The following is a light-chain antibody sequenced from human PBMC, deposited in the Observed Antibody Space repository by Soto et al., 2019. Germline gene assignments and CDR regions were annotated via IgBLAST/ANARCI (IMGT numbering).Light chain of an antibody. CDR1: SSNIGTNT. CDR3: AALDVSLVV. J-gene: IGLJ2*01. CDR2: SDN. V-gene: IGLV1-44*01. Sequence: QSVLTQPPSASGTPGQRVTISCSGSSSNIGTNTVIWYQQLPGAAPKLLIYSDNQRPSGVPDRFSGSKSGTSASLAIGGLQSEDEADYYCAALDVSLVVFGGGTKLTVL.